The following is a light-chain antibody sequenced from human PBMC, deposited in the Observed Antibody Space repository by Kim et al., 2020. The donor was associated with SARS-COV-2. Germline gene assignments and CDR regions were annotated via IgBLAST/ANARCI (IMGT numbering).Light chain of an antibody. CDR2: RNN. CDR3: AAWDDSLRGV. CDR1: SSNIGSNY. V-gene: IGLV1-47*01. Sequence: ELTQPPSASGTPGQRVTISCSGSSSNIGSNYVYWYQQLPGTAPKLLIYRNNQRPSGVPDRFSGSKSGTSASLAISGLRSEDEADHYCAAWDDSLRGVFGGGTQLTVL. J-gene: IGLJ3*02.